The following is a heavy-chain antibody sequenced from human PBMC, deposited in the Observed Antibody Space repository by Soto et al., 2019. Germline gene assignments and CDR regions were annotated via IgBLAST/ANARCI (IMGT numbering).Heavy chain of an antibody. D-gene: IGHD2-8*02. V-gene: IGHV3-23*01. CDR1: GFICSSYD. CDR2: ILVSGST. Sequence: GGFLRLSCAASGFICSSYDMSWVRQAPGKGLEWVSTILVSGSTHYEDSVKGRFTISRDGSKNTLYLQMNSLTAGDTAVYYCAKATATGGGAFDICGQGTMVTVSS. CDR3: AKATATGGGAFDI. J-gene: IGHJ3*02.